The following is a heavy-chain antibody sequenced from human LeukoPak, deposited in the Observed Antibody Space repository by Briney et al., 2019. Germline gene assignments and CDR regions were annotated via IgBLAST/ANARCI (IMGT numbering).Heavy chain of an antibody. CDR3: AKPRDYFDY. V-gene: IGHV3-23*01. J-gene: IGHJ4*02. CDR1: GFTFSTYA. Sequence: PGGSLRLSCAASGFTFSTYAMSWVRQAPGKGLEWVSAISGSGGSTYYADSVRGRFTISRGNSKNTLYLQMNSLRAEDTAVYYCAKPRDYFDYWGQGTLVTVSS. CDR2: ISGSGGST.